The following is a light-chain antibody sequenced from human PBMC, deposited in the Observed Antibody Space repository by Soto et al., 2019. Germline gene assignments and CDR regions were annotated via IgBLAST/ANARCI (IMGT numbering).Light chain of an antibody. CDR3: MQSTQLPPT. J-gene: IGKJ5*01. CDR1: RSLLHITGETF. Sequence: DVVMTQTPLSLSVAPGQPASISCKSIRSLLHITGETFLFWYLQKPGQSPQLLIYEVSTRVSGVPDRFSGSGSGTDFTLEISRVETDDVGIYYCMQSTQLPPTFGQGTRLET. CDR2: EVS. V-gene: IGKV2D-29*02.